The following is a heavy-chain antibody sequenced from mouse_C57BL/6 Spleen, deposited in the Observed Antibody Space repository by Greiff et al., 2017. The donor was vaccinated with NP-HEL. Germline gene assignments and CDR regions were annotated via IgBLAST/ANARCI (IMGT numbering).Heavy chain of an antibody. Sequence: EVMLVESGGGLVKPGGSLKLSCAASGFTFSDYGMHWVRQAPEKGLEWVAYISSGSSTIYYADTVKGRFTISRDNAKNTLWLQMTSLRSEDTALYYCASGWLRYAMDYWGQGTSVTVSS. CDR1: GFTFSDYG. D-gene: IGHD2-2*01. J-gene: IGHJ4*01. CDR3: ASGWLRYAMDY. CDR2: ISSGSSTI. V-gene: IGHV5-17*01.